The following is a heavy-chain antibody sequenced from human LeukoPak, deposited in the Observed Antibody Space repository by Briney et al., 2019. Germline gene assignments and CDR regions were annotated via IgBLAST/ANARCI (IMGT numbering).Heavy chain of an antibody. Sequence: PSETLSLTCTVSHGSISDNSYYWGWIRQPPGKGLEWIGSVSYSGSTYYNPSLKSRVTISLDTSKNQFSLKLTSMTAADTAVYYCARVNAVSSAGAFDIWGQGTMVTVSS. J-gene: IGHJ3*02. CDR2: VSYSGST. V-gene: IGHV4-39*07. CDR3: ARVNAVSSAGAFDI. D-gene: IGHD2-2*01. CDR1: HGSISDNSYY.